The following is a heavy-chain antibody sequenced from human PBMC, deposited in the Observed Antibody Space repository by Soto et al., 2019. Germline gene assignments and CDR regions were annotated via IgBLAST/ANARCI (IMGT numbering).Heavy chain of an antibody. CDR2: ISCSGSST. CDR1: GFTFSGYA. CDR3: AKSIIAAGTYHFDN. V-gene: IGHV3-23*01. J-gene: IGHJ4*02. Sequence: PGGSLRLSCAASGFTFSGYAMSWDRQAPGKGLEWVSGISCSGSSTDYADSVKGRFIISRDSSNNTVYLQMNSLTAEDTAMYYCAKSIIAAGTYHFDNWGQGALVTVSS. D-gene: IGHD6-13*01.